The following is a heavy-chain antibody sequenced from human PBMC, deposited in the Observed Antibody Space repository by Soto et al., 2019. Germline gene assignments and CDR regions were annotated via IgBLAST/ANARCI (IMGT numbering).Heavy chain of an antibody. CDR1: GFTFSSYA. CDR3: TGITWFRGMDV. D-gene: IGHD3-10*01. V-gene: IGHV3-23*01. CDR2: ISGSGGST. J-gene: IGHJ6*02. Sequence: GSLRLSCAASGFTFSSYAMSWVRQAPGKGLEWVSAISGSGGSTYYADSVKSRITINPDTSKNQFSLHLYSVTPEDTAVYYCTGITWFRGMDVWGQGTPVTVSS.